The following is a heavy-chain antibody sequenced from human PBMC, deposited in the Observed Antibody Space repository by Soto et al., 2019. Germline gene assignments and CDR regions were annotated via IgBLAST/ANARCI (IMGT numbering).Heavy chain of an antibody. V-gene: IGHV1-46*01. CDR3: ARDENPFAIFGVGIDY. J-gene: IGHJ4*02. CDR2: INPSGGST. Sequence: GASVKVSCKASGYTFTSYYMHWVRQAPGQGLEWMGIINPSGGSTSYAQKFQGRVTMTRDTSTSTVYMELSSLRSEDTAVYYCARDENPFAIFGVGIDYWGQGTLVTVSS. CDR1: GYTFTSYY. D-gene: IGHD3-3*01.